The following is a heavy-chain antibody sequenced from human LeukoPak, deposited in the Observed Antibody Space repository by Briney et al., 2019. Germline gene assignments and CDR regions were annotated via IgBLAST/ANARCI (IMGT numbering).Heavy chain of an antibody. CDR2: ISAYNGNT. D-gene: IGHD2-2*01. J-gene: IGHJ5*02. CDR3: ARERSEVGGTSRYGCFDP. CDR1: GYTFTSYG. Sequence: ASVKVSCKASGYTFTSYGISWVRQAPGQGLEWMGWISAYNGNTNYAQKLQGRVTMTTDTSTSTAYMELRSLRSDDTAVYYCARERSEVGGTSRYGCFDPWGQGTLVTVSS. V-gene: IGHV1-18*04.